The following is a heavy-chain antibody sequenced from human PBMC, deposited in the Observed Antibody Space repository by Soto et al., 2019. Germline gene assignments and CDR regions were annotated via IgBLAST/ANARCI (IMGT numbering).Heavy chain of an antibody. Sequence: GGSLRLSCAASGFTFSSYGMHWVRQAPGKGPEWVAVISYDGSNEYYADSVKGRFTISRDNSKSTLYLQMNSLGAEDTAVYYCARDSDVDTAMPGDYWGQGTLVTVSS. CDR2: ISYDGSNE. CDR3: ARDSDVDTAMPGDY. CDR1: GFTFSSYG. J-gene: IGHJ4*02. D-gene: IGHD5-18*01. V-gene: IGHV3-30*03.